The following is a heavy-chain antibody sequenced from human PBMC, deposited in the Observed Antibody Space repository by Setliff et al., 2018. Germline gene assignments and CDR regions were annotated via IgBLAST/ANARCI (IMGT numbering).Heavy chain of an antibody. D-gene: IGHD2-8*01. CDR3: AARDAGVDY. J-gene: IGHJ4*02. V-gene: IGHV3-33*01. CDR1: GFSFNSFG. Sequence: GGSLRLSCAASGFSFNSFGMHWVRQAPAKGLEWVAVIWYDGSKQYYGDSVKGRFTISRDNSKNTAYLQMNSLRAEDTAVYYCAARDAGVDYWGQGTLVTVSS. CDR2: IWYDGSKQ.